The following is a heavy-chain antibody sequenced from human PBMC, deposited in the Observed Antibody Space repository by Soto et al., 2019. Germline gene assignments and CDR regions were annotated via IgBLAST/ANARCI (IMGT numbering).Heavy chain of an antibody. D-gene: IGHD2-2*01. J-gene: IGHJ4*01. Sequence: QVQLVQSGAEVKKPGSSVKVSCKASGGTFSSYAISWVRQAPGQGLEGMGGIIPIFGTANYAQKFQVRVTITADEYASTAYMELSSLRSEATAVYYCARSPDCSSTYGGCDMLAGCNLGYWGHGTLVTVS. V-gene: IGHV1-69*01. CDR3: ARSPDCSSTYGGCDMLAGCNLGY. CDR1: GGTFSSYA. CDR2: IIPIFGTA.